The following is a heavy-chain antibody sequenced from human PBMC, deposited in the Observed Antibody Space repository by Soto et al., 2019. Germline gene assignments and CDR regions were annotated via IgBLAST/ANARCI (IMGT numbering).Heavy chain of an antibody. CDR1: GGSISSYY. D-gene: IGHD5-12*01. Sequence: PSETLSLTCAVSGGSISSYYWSWIRQPPGKGLEWIGYIYYSGSTNYDPSLKSRVTISVDTSKNQSSLKLSSVTAADTAVYYCARLHSGSTYLPSWGQGPLV. V-gene: IGHV4-59*01. CDR2: IYYSGST. J-gene: IGHJ1*01. CDR3: ARLHSGSTYLPS.